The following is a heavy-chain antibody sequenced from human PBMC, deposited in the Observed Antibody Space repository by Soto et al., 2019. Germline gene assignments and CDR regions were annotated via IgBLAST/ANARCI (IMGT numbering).Heavy chain of an antibody. CDR3: ERDWSRWYGNWFDH. CDR2: TYYRSKWYN. V-gene: IGHV6-1*01. D-gene: IGHD6-13*01. Sequence: QTLSLTCAISGDSVPSNSAAWNWIRQSPSRGLEWLGRTYYRSKWYNDYAVSVKSRITINPDTSKNQFSLQLNSVTPEDTAVYYCERDWSRWYGNWFDHWGQETLGTVSS. CDR1: GDSVPSNSAA. J-gene: IGHJ5*02.